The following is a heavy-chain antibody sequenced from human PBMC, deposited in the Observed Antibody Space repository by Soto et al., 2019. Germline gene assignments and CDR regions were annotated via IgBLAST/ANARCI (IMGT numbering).Heavy chain of an antibody. CDR3: AKDRGPDLVATDEFDY. V-gene: IGHV3-30*18. CDR1: GFTFSSYG. D-gene: IGHD5-12*01. J-gene: IGHJ4*02. CDR2: ISYDGSNK. Sequence: GGSLRLSCAASGFTFSSYGMHWVRQAPGKGLEWVAVISYDGSNKYYADSVKGRFTISRDNSKNTLYLQMNSLRAEDTAVYYCAKDRGPDLVATDEFDYWGQGTLVTVSS.